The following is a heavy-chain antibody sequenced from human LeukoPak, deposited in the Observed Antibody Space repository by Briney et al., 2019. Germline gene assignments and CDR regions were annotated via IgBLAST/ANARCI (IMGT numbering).Heavy chain of an antibody. CDR3: ARGTEPGIAAPYYFDY. V-gene: IGHV3-30-3*01. CDR2: ISYDGSNK. D-gene: IGHD6-13*01. CDR1: GFTFSSYA. Sequence: GRSLRLSCAASGFTFSSYAMHWVRQAPGKGLEWVAVISYDGSNKYYADSVKGRFTISRDNSKNTLYPQMNSLRAEDTAVYCCARGTEPGIAAPYYFDYWGQGTLVTVSS. J-gene: IGHJ4*02.